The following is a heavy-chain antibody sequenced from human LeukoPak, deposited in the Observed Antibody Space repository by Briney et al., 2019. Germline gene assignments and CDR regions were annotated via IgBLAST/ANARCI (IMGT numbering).Heavy chain of an antibody. J-gene: IGHJ4*02. CDR2: IYYSGST. Sequence: PSETLSLTCTVSGGSISSYYWSWIRQPPGKGLEWIGYIYYSGSTNYNPSLKSRVTISVDTSKNQFSLMLSSVTAVDTAVYYCAREVVPAAPFDCWGQGTLVTVSS. CDR3: AREVVPAAPFDC. CDR1: GGSISSYY. D-gene: IGHD2-2*01. V-gene: IGHV4-59*01.